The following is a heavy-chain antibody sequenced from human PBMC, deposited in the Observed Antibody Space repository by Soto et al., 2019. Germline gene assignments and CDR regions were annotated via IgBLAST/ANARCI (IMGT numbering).Heavy chain of an antibody. V-gene: IGHV4-59*01. CDR3: ARVGGGCSSTSCYSYYYYGMDV. J-gene: IGHJ6*02. CDR2: IFYSGTT. D-gene: IGHD2-2*01. Sequence: PSETLSLTCTVSGGSISSYYWSWIRQPPGKGLEWVGYIFYSGTTNYNPSLKSRVTISLDTSKNQFSLKLSSVTAADTAVYYCARVGGGCSSTSCYSYYYYGMDVWGQGTTVTVSS. CDR1: GGSISSYY.